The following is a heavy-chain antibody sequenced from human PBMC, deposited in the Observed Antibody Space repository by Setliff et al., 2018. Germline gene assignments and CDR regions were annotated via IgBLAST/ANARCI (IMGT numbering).Heavy chain of an antibody. CDR2: IGAYTGKS. J-gene: IGHJ4*02. CDR3: SRLVRYCTTTTCQRASGAEF. CDR1: GYTFIDYG. D-gene: IGHD1-26*01. Sequence: ASVKVSCKASGYTFIDYGITWVRQAPGQGLEWMGWIGAYTGKSNYAHKFQGRMTLTTDTSTGTAYMELRSLRSEDTAVYYCSRLVRYCTTTTCQRASGAEFWGQGTLVTVSS. V-gene: IGHV1-18*01.